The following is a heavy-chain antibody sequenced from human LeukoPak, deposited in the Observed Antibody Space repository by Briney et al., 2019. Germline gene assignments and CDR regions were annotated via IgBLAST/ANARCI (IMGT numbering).Heavy chain of an antibody. V-gene: IGHV4-4*02. CDR1: GGSISSTNW. D-gene: IGHD1-26*01. Sequence: PSETLSLTCAVSGGSISSTNWWSCVRQPPGKGLEWIGEINHSGSTNYNPSLKSRVTLSVDKSKNQFSLKLSSVTAADTAIYYCVRHWESSSWFDPWSQGTLVTVSS. J-gene: IGHJ5*02. CDR2: INHSGST. CDR3: VRHWESSSWFDP.